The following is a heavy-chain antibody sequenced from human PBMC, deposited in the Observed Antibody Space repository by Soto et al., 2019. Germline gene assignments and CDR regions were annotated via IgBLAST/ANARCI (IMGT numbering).Heavy chain of an antibody. CDR1: GGSISSSSYY. CDR2: IYYSGST. CDR3: ASQASPYYYYGMDV. V-gene: IGHV4-39*01. Sequence: SETLSLTCTVSGGSISSSSYYWGWIRQPPGKGLEWIGSIYYSGSTYYNPSLKSRGTISVDTSKNQFSLKLSSVTAADTAVYYCASQASPYYYYGMDVWGQGTTVTVSS. J-gene: IGHJ6*02.